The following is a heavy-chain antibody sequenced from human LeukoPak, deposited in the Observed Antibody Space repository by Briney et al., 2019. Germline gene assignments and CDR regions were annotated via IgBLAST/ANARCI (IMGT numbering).Heavy chain of an antibody. J-gene: IGHJ4*02. D-gene: IGHD1-26*01. V-gene: IGHV3-30*18. CDR1: GFTFSSYG. Sequence: GRSLRLSCAASGFTFSSYGMHWVRQAPGKGLEWVAVISYDGSNKYYADSVKGRFTISRDNSKNTLYLQMSSLRAEDTAVYYCAKDSPSGSYSNGVDYWGQGTLVTVSS. CDR3: AKDSPSGSYSNGVDY. CDR2: ISYDGSNK.